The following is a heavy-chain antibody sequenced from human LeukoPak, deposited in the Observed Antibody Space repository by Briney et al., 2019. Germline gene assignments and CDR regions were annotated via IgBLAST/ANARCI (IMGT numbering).Heavy chain of an antibody. CDR1: GFIFSSYW. V-gene: IGHV3-74*01. D-gene: IGHD4-23*01. Sequence: QTGGSLRLSCAASGFIFSSYWIHWVRQAPGKGLVWVSRINPDGSSTTYADSVRGRFTISRDNAKNRLYLQMDSLRAKDTAVYYCAKCVPQSGYGGPDYWGQGTLVTVSS. CDR3: AKCVPQSGYGGPDY. J-gene: IGHJ4*02. CDR2: INPDGSST.